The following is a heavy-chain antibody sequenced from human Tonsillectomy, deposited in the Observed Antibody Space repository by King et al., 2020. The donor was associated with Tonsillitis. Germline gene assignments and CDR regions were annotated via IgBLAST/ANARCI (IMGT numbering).Heavy chain of an antibody. J-gene: IGHJ6*02. CDR2: IYPGDSDT. D-gene: IGHD3-9*01. CDR1: GYSFTSYW. V-gene: IGHV5-51*01. Sequence: QLVQSGAEVKKPGESLKISCKGSGYSFTSYWIGWVRQMPGKGLEWMGIIYPGDSDTRYSPSFQGQVTISADKSISTAYLQWSSLKASDTAMYYCARHVFNYDILTGYWPYYYYGMDVWGQGTTVTVSS. CDR3: ARHVFNYDILTGYWPYYYYGMDV.